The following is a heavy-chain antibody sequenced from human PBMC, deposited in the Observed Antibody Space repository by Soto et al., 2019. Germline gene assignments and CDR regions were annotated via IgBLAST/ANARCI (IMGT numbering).Heavy chain of an antibody. Sequence: QVQLVQSGAEVKKPGASVKVSCKASGYIFTSYTMHWVRQAPGQRPEWMGWINAGNGNTKYSQNFQGRITITRDTSASSAYMEMYNLSSEDTAVYYCARIRVDVDYWGQGTLVTVSS. CDR1: GYIFTSYT. CDR3: ARIRVDVDY. J-gene: IGHJ4*02. V-gene: IGHV1-3*01. CDR2: INAGNGNT.